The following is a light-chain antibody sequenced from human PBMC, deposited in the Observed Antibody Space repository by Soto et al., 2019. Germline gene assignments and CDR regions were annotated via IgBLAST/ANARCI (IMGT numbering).Light chain of an antibody. V-gene: IGLV1-44*01. CDR2: NTN. CDR1: SSNIGRNS. CDR3: ATWDDRLNGDV. Sequence: QSVLTQAPSASETPGQRVTISCSGRSSNIGRNSISWYQQFPGTAPKLLIYNTNQRPAGVPDRFSGSKSGTSASLAIRGLQSEDEADYYCATWDDRLNGDVFGSGTKVTVL. J-gene: IGLJ1*01.